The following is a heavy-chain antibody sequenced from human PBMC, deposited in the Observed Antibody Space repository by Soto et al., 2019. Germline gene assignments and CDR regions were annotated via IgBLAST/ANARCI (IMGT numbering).Heavy chain of an antibody. CDR2: ISPFNGNT. J-gene: IGHJ5*02. V-gene: IGHV1-18*01. Sequence: QVQLVQSGVEVKKPGASVRVSCKASGYTFTSFGINWVRQAPGQGLEWMGWISPFNGNTNYAAKVQGRVTLTTDTSTSTAYMELRSLTSDDTAVYYCAHSKGQFLVTWDWFDPWGQGTLVTVSS. CDR1: GYTFTSFG. D-gene: IGHD6-19*01. CDR3: AHSKGQFLVTWDWFDP.